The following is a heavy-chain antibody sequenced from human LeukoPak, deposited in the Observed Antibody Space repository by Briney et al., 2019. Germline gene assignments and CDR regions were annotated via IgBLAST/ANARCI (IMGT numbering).Heavy chain of an antibody. CDR3: ARDGSRAPYVDTAPSFDY. V-gene: IGHV4-31*03. CDR1: GGSISSGGYY. D-gene: IGHD5-18*01. Sequence: PSETLSLTCTVSGGSISSGGYYWSWIRQHPGKGLEWIGYIYYSGSTYYNPSLKSRVTISVDTSKNQFSLKLSSVTAADTAVYYCARDGSRAPYVDTAPSFDYWGQGTLVTVSS. CDR2: IYYSGST. J-gene: IGHJ4*02.